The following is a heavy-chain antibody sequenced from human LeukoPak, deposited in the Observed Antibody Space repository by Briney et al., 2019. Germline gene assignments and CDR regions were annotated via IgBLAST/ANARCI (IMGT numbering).Heavy chain of an antibody. D-gene: IGHD5-12*01. CDR1: GFTLSSYR. V-gene: IGHV3-74*01. CDR3: ARDRGYTQDY. Sequence: PRGSLRLSCEASGFTLSSYRMHWFRQAPGKGLVWVSHIKSDVRRTSYADSVTGRFTISRDNAKNTLYLQMNGLRAEDTAVYYCARDRGYTQDYWGQGTLVTVSS. CDR2: IKSDVRRT. J-gene: IGHJ4*02.